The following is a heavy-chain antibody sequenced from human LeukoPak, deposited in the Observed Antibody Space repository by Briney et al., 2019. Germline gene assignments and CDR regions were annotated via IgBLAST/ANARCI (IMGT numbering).Heavy chain of an antibody. Sequence: GGSLRLSCAASGFTFSDYYMSWIRQAPGKGLEWVSYISSGSSTIYYADSVKGRFTVSRDNGKKSLYLHMNSLRAEDAAVYFCAKAPVTSCRGAYCYPFDSWGQGTLVTVSS. CDR3: AKAPVTSCRGAYCYPFDS. V-gene: IGHV3-11*01. CDR1: GFTFSDYY. D-gene: IGHD2-21*01. CDR2: ISSGSSTI. J-gene: IGHJ4*02.